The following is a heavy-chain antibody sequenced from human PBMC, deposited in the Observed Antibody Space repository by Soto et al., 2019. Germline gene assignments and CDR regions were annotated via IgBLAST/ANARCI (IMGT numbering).Heavy chain of an antibody. CDR2: ISSGGGTT. J-gene: IGHJ4*02. D-gene: IGHD3-22*01. CDR3: AKNPGYYYDSTGYHFDY. CDR1: ECTFSNYA. Sequence: GGALRLSCAASECTFSNYAMSWVRQAPGKGLEWVSAISSGGGTTYYADSVKGRFTISRDNSKNTLYLQMNSMRAEDTAVYYCAKNPGYYYDSTGYHFDYWGQGTLVTVSS. V-gene: IGHV3-23*01.